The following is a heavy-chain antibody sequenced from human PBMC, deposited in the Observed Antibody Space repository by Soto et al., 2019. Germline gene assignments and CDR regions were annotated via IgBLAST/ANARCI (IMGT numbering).Heavy chain of an antibody. Sequence: QLQLEESGPGLVKPSETLSLTCTVSGGSISSSSYYWGWIRQPPGKGLEWIGSIYYSGSTYYNPSLKSRVTISVDTSKNQFSLKLSSVTAADTAVYYCARRWTTVVTPWGQGTLVTVSS. CDR1: GGSISSSSYY. CDR2: IYYSGST. CDR3: ARRWTTVVTP. D-gene: IGHD4-17*01. V-gene: IGHV4-39*01. J-gene: IGHJ5*02.